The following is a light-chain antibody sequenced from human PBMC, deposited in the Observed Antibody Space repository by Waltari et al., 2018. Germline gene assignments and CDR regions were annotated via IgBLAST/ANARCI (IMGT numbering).Light chain of an antibody. CDR1: SGSVSTSYY. CDR2: STN. Sequence: QTVVTQEPSFSVSPGGTVTLTCGLNSGSVSTSYYPSWYQQTPGQAPRTLIYSTNSRSAGVPDRFSGSILGNKAALTITGAQADDESDYYCVLYMGRGIAVFG. CDR3: VLYMGRGIAV. J-gene: IGLJ3*02. V-gene: IGLV8-61*01.